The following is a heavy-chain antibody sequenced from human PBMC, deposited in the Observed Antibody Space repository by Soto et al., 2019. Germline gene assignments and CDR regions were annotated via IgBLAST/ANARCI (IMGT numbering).Heavy chain of an antibody. J-gene: IGHJ4*02. V-gene: IGHV4-59*01. Sequence: SETLSLTCTVSGGSISSYYGSWIRQPPGKGLEWIGYIYYSGSTNYNPSLKSRVTISVDTSKNQFSLKLSSVTAADTAVYYCARMYGDYFDYWGQGTLVTVSS. CDR2: IYYSGST. CDR3: ARMYGDYFDY. D-gene: IGHD4-17*01. CDR1: GGSISSYY.